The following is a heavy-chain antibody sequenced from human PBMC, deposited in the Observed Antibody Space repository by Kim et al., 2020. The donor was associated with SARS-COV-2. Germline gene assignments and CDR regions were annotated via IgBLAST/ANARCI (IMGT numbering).Heavy chain of an antibody. V-gene: IGHV3-7*01. CDR3: ARVRGLFSHIVVVTAIVGGYYYGMDV. Sequence: GGSLRLSCAASGFTFSSYWMSWVRQAPGKGLEWVANIKQDGSEKYYVDSVKGRFTISRDNAKNSLYLQMNSLRAEDTAVYYCARVRGLFSHIVVVTAIVGGYYYGMDVWGQGTTVTVSS. CDR2: IKQDGSEK. CDR1: GFTFSSYW. J-gene: IGHJ6*02. D-gene: IGHD2-21*02.